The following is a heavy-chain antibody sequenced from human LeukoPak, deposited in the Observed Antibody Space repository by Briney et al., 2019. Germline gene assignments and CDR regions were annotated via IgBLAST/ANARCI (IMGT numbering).Heavy chain of an antibody. CDR1: GFTFTSYS. Sequence: HPGGSLRLSCAASGFTFTSYSMNWVRQAPGKGLEWISYISESSDTIYYADSVKGRFTISRDNAKNSLYLQMNGLRAEDTALYYCARRFDYWGQGTLVTVSS. CDR3: ARRFDY. CDR2: ISESSDTI. J-gene: IGHJ4*02. V-gene: IGHV3-48*01.